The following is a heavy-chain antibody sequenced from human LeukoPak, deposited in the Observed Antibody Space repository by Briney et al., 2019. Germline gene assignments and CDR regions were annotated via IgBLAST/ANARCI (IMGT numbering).Heavy chain of an antibody. CDR3: ARDRGGPGAAAVDY. J-gene: IGHJ4*02. CDR1: GGSISSYY. Sequence: SETLSLTCTVSGGSISSYYWSWIRQPPGKGLEWIGYIYYSGSTNYNPSLKSRVTISVDTSKNQFSLKLSSVTAADTAVYYCARDRGGPGAAAVDYWGQGTLVTVSS. D-gene: IGHD6-13*01. V-gene: IGHV4-59*12. CDR2: IYYSGST.